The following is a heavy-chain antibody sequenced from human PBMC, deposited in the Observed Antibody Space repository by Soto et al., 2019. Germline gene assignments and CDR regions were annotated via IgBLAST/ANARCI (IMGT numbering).Heavy chain of an antibody. CDR1: GYTFTSYA. J-gene: IGHJ4*02. V-gene: IGHV1-3*05. CDR2: INAGNGTT. CDR3: ASESSGGEFAY. Sequence: QVQLVQSGAEEKKPGASVKVSCKASGYTFTSYAMHWVRQAPGQRLAWMGEINAGNGTTKYSRKFQGRVTITRDTSASTAYMELSSLRSEDTVVYYCASESSGGEFAYWGQGTLVTVSS. D-gene: IGHD2-15*01.